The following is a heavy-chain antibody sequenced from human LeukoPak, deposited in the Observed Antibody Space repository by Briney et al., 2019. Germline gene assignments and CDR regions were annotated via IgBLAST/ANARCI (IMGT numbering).Heavy chain of an antibody. CDR1: GGSISSYY. Sequence: SETLSLTCTVSGGSISSYYWSWIRQPPGKGLEWIGYIYYSGSTNYNPSLKSRVTISADTSKNQFSLKLSSVTAADTAVYYCARHSRYSNYYGMDVWGQGTTVTVSS. J-gene: IGHJ6*02. V-gene: IGHV4-59*08. CDR3: ARHSRYSNYYGMDV. CDR2: IYYSGST. D-gene: IGHD4-11*01.